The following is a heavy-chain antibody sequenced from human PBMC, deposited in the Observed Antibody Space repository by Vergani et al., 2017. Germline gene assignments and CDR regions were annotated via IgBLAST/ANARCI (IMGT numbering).Heavy chain of an antibody. CDR3: ASWMYYYDSSGYMD. CDR2: IYHSGST. Sequence: QLQLQESGSGLVKPSQTLSLTCAVSGGSISSGGYYWSWLRRPPGKGLEWIGYIYHSGSTYYNPSLKSRVTISVDTSKNQFSLKLSSVTAADTAGYYCASWMYYYDSSGYMDWGQGTLVTVSS. J-gene: IGHJ4*02. CDR1: GGSISSGGYY. D-gene: IGHD3-22*01. V-gene: IGHV4-30-2*01.